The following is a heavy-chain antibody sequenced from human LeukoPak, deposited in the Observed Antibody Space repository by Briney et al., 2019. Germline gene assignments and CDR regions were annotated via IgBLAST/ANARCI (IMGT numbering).Heavy chain of an antibody. CDR1: GGSISSYY. J-gene: IGHJ4*02. CDR2: IYYSGST. D-gene: IGHD3-3*01. Sequence: PSETLSLTCTVPGGSISSYYWSWIRQPPGKGLEWIGYIYYSGSTNYNPSLKSRVTISVDTSKNQFSLKLSSVTAADTAVYYCARHSGLRFLEWFPDYWGQGTLVTVSS. V-gene: IGHV4-59*08. CDR3: ARHSGLRFLEWFPDY.